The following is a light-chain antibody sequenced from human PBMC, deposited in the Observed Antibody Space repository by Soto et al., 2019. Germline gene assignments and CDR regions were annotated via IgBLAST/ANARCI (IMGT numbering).Light chain of an antibody. CDR1: SSDIGGYRY. CDR3: TSYTSDSSVI. J-gene: IGLJ2*01. Sequence: ALTQPASVSGSPGQSVTISCTGTSSDIGGYRYVSWYQQRPGKAPKLMIHDVTNRPSGVSDRFSGSKSGNTASLTISGLQAEDEADYYCTSYTSDSSVIFGGGTKVTVL. V-gene: IGLV2-14*03. CDR2: DVT.